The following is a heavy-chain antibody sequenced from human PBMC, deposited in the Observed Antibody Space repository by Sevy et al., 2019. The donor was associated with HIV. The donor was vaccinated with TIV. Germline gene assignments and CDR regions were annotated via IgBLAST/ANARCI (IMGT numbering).Heavy chain of an antibody. Sequence: ASVKVSCKTSGFTFSSSAVQWVRQVRGQRLEWIGWIVVGSDVTNYAQNFQERVTISRDVSTKTVYMDLTSLRSEDTAVYYCAAEDMTTFGGHLRVFDIWGQGTMVNVSS. CDR1: GFTFSSSA. V-gene: IGHV1-58*01. J-gene: IGHJ3*02. CDR3: AAEDMTTFGGHLRVFDI. CDR2: IVVGSDVT. D-gene: IGHD3-16*01.